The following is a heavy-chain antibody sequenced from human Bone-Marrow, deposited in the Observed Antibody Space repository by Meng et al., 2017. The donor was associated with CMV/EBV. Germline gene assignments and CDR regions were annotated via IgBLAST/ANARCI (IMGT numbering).Heavy chain of an antibody. CDR2: IYYSGST. J-gene: IGHJ4*02. CDR3: ARGLNWNDVDY. V-gene: IGHV4-59*01. Sequence: GSLRLSCTVSGGSISSYYWSWIRQPPGKGLEWIGYIYYSGSTNYNPSLKSRVTISVDTSKNQFPLKLSSVTAADTAVYYCARGLNWNDVDYWGQGTLVTVAS. D-gene: IGHD1-1*01. CDR1: GGSISSYY.